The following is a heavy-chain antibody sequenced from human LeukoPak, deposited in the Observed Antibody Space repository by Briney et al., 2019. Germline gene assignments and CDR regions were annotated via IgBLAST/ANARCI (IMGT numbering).Heavy chain of an antibody. CDR2: IYYSGST. CDR1: GGSISSYY. Sequence: SETLSLTCTVSGGSISSYYWSWIRQPPGKGLEWIGYIYYSGSTNYNPSLKSRVTISVDTSKNQFSLKLSSVTAADTAVYYCARLLGRSSGWYWNDYWGQGTLVTVSS. J-gene: IGHJ4*02. V-gene: IGHV4-59*08. D-gene: IGHD6-19*01. CDR3: ARLLGRSSGWYWNDY.